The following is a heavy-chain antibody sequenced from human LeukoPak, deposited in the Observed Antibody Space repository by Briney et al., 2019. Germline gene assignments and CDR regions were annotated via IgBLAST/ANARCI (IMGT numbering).Heavy chain of an antibody. J-gene: IGHJ4*02. Sequence: ASVKVSCKASGYTFTGYYMHWVRQAPGQGLEWMGWINPNSGGTNYAQKFQGRVTMTRDTSISTAYMELSRLRSDDTAVYYCARGGEGYDFWSGYSLFDYWGQGTLVTVSS. CDR1: GYTFTGYY. CDR3: ARGGEGYDFWSGYSLFDY. V-gene: IGHV1-2*02. CDR2: INPNSGGT. D-gene: IGHD3-3*01.